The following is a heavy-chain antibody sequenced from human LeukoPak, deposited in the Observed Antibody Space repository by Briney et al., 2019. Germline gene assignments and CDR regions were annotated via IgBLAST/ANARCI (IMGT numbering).Heavy chain of an antibody. CDR2: INPNSGGT. CDR1: GYTFTGYY. CDR3: ARTNSYYDSSGFAPGSDY. Sequence: GASVKVSCKASGYTFTGYYMHWVRQAPGQGLEWMGRINPNSGGTNYAQRFQGRVTMTRDTSISTAYMELSRLRSDDTAVYYCARTNSYYDSSGFAPGSDYWGQGTLVTVSS. D-gene: IGHD3-22*01. J-gene: IGHJ4*02. V-gene: IGHV1-2*06.